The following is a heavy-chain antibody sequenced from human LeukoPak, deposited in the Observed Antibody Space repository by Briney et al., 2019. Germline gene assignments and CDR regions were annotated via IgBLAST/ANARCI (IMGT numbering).Heavy chain of an antibody. J-gene: IGHJ6*03. CDR3: AREQRGGLSGNLGGLFASYYTYYYMDV. D-gene: IGHD1-26*01. CDR2: INPSDGAT. Sequence: ASVKVSCKASGYTFTKYYIHWVRQAPGQGLEWMGMINPSDGATTYAQRFQGRVTLTRDMSATTVYMDLRSLRSEDTAMFFRAREQRGGLSGNLGGLFASYYTYYYMDVWGRGTTVTVS. CDR1: GYTFTKYY. V-gene: IGHV1-46*01.